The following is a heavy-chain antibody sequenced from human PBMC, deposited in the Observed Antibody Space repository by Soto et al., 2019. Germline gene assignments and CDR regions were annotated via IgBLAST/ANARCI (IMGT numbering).Heavy chain of an antibody. D-gene: IGHD1-26*01. J-gene: IGHJ4*02. CDR2: IYYSGST. Sequence: PSETLSLTCTVSGGSISSSSYYWGWIRQPPGKGLEWIGSIYYSGSTYYNPSLKSRVTISVDTSKNQFSLKLSSVTAADTAVYCCARRYSGSYLAAYYFDYWGQGTLVTVSS. CDR1: GGSISSSSYY. V-gene: IGHV4-39*01. CDR3: ARRYSGSYLAAYYFDY.